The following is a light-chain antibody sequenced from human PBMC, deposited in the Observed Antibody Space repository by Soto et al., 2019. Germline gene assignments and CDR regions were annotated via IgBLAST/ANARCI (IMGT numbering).Light chain of an antibody. V-gene: IGLV1-44*01. Sequence: QSVLTQPPSASGTPGQRVTISCSGSSSNIGGNTVNWYQQLPGTAPKILIFSNDQRPSELPDRFSGSKSGTSASLAISGLQSEDEADYYCATWDDSLNGWVFGGGTKLTVL. J-gene: IGLJ3*02. CDR3: ATWDDSLNGWV. CDR1: SSNIGGNT. CDR2: SND.